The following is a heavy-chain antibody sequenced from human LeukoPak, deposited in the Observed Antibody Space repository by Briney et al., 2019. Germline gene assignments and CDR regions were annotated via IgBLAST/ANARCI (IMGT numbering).Heavy chain of an antibody. V-gene: IGHV7-4-1*02. CDR2: INTNTGNP. CDR1: GYTFTTYA. D-gene: IGHD1-26*01. CDR3: ARTEVGAAPDY. J-gene: IGHJ4*02. Sequence: ASVKVSCKASGYTFTTYAMNWVRQAPGQGLELMGWINTNTGNPTYAQGFTGRFVFSLDTSVSTAYLQISSLKAEDTAVYYCARTEVGAAPDYWGQGTLVTVSS.